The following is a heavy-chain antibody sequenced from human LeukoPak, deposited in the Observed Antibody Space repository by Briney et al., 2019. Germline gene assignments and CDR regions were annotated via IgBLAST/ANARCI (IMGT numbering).Heavy chain of an antibody. CDR1: GFTFSSYW. Sequence: GGSLRLSCAASGFTFSSYWMHWVRQAPGEGLEWVARCRGKTNSYSTEYAASVNGRFTISRDDSKNSLYLQMNSLKTEDTAVYYCVRRRVGVAPASDMWGQGTTVTVSS. CDR3: VRRRVGVAPASDM. J-gene: IGHJ3*02. D-gene: IGHD1-26*01. V-gene: IGHV3-72*01. CDR2: CRGKTNSYST.